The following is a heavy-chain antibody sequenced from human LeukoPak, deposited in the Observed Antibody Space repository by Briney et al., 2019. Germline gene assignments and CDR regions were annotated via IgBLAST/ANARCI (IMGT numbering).Heavy chain of an antibody. D-gene: IGHD1-26*01. V-gene: IGHV4-4*02. Sequence: SETLSLTCAVSGGSISSSDWWSWVRQPPGKGLEWIGEIYHSGSANYNPSLKSRVTISVDKSKNQFSLKLTSVTAADTAVYYCARVSSGSYYFDYWGQGTLVTVSS. J-gene: IGHJ4*02. CDR3: ARVSSGSYYFDY. CDR2: IYHSGSA. CDR1: GGSISSSDW.